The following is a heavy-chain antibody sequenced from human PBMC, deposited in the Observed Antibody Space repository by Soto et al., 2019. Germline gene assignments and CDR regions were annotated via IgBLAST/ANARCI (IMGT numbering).Heavy chain of an antibody. Sequence: KLGGSLRLSCAASGFTFSDYYMSWIRQAPGKGLEWVSYISSSGSTIYYADSVKGRFTISRDNAKNSLYLQMNSLRAEDTAVYYCARDPFSSSWYPDYWGQGTLVTVSS. CDR2: ISSSGSTI. J-gene: IGHJ4*02. D-gene: IGHD6-13*01. CDR3: ARDPFSSSWYPDY. V-gene: IGHV3-11*01. CDR1: GFTFSDYY.